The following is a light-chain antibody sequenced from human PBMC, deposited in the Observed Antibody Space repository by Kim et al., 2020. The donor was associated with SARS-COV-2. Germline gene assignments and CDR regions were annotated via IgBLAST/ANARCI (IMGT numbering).Light chain of an antibody. CDR3: QQYDILLTYT. J-gene: IGKJ2*01. CDR2: DAS. Sequence: DIQMTQSPSSLSASVGDRVTITCQASQDISNYLNWYQQKPGKAPKLLIYDASNLETGVPSRFSGSGSGTDFTFTISSLQPEDIATYYWQQYDILLTYTFGQGTKLEI. V-gene: IGKV1-33*01. CDR1: QDISNY.